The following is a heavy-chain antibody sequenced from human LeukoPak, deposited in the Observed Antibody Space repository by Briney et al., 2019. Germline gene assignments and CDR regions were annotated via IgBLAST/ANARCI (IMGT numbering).Heavy chain of an antibody. Sequence: ASVKVSCKASGYTFGTYPLNWVRQAPGQGLEWMGWINTNTGSPTYAQGLTGRLVFSLDISVSTAFLQISSLKAEDTALYYCVRGIDTTGYFNYWGQGTLVTVSS. D-gene: IGHD3-22*01. CDR3: VRGIDTTGYFNY. V-gene: IGHV7-4-1*02. J-gene: IGHJ4*02. CDR1: GYTFGTYP. CDR2: INTNTGSP.